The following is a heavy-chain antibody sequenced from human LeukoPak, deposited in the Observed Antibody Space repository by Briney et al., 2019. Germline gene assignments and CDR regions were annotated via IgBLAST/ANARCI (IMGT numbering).Heavy chain of an antibody. CDR3: ARGSRDGYNAYYFDY. Sequence: GRSLRLSCAASGFTFSSYAMHWVRQAPGKGLQWVAVISYDGSNKYYADSVKGRFTISRDNSKNTLYLQMNSLSAEDTAVYYCARGSRDGYNAYYFDYWGQGTQVTVSS. CDR1: GFTFSSYA. D-gene: IGHD5-24*01. CDR2: ISYDGSNK. V-gene: IGHV3-30*01. J-gene: IGHJ4*02.